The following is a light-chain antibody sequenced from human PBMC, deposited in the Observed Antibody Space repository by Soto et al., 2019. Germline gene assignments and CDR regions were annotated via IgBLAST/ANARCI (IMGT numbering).Light chain of an antibody. CDR1: QSVSSY. V-gene: IGKV3-11*01. Sequence: EIVLTQSPATLSLSPGERATLSCSASQSVSSYLAWYQQKPGQAPRLLIYDASNSATGIPARFSGSGSGTDFTLTISSLEPEDFAVYYCQQRSNWPPITFGQGTRLEIK. J-gene: IGKJ5*01. CDR2: DAS. CDR3: QQRSNWPPIT.